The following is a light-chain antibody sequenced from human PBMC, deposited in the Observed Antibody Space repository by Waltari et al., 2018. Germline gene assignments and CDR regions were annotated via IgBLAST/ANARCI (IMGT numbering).Light chain of an antibody. Sequence: QSVLTQPPSASGTPGQKVTISCNGSSSNIGSNYVYWYQQFPGTAPKLLIFKNIQRPSGVPDRFSDSKSGTSASLAINGLRSEDEADYYCAAWDDNLSGLVLGGGTKVTVL. J-gene: IGLJ3*02. V-gene: IGLV1-47*01. CDR2: KNI. CDR3: AAWDDNLSGLV. CDR1: SSNIGSNY.